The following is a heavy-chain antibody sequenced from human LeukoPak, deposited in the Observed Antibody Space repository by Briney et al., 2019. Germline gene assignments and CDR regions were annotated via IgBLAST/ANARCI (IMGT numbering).Heavy chain of an antibody. J-gene: IGHJ4*02. V-gene: IGHV3-23*01. CDR2: ISGSGGNT. Sequence: GGSLRLSCAASGFTFSSYAMSWVSQAPGKGLEWVSAISGSGGNTYYADSVKGRFTISRDNSKNTLYLQMNSLRAEDTAVYYCAKDIGYGDYGGFDYWGQGTLVTVSS. CDR1: GFTFSSYA. D-gene: IGHD4-17*01. CDR3: AKDIGYGDYGGFDY.